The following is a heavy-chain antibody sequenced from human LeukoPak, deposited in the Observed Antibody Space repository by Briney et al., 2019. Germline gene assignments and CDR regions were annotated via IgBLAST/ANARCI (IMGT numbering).Heavy chain of an antibody. D-gene: IGHD6-13*01. CDR2: ISVGGGGT. V-gene: IGHV3-23*01. J-gene: IGHJ4*02. Sequence: AGSLRLSCAASGFTFSSYAMSWVRQAPGNGLEWVSVISVGGGGTTYADSVKGRFTISRDNSKNTLYLQMNSLRAEDTAVYYCAGSSSWYYFKYWGQGTLVTVSS. CDR3: AGSSSWYYFKY. CDR1: GFTFSSYA.